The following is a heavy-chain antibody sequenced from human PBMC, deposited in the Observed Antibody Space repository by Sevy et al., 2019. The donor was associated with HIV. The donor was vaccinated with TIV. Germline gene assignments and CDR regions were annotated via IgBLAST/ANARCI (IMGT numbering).Heavy chain of an antibody. CDR3: ASSSAANCSSTSCYDYYYYGMDV. D-gene: IGHD2-2*01. Sequence: SETLSLTCTVSGGSISSYYWSWIRQPPGKGLEWIGYIYYSGSTNYNPSLKSRVTISVDTSKNQFSLKLSSVTAADTAVYYCASSSAANCSSTSCYDYYYYGMDVWAKGPRSPSP. J-gene: IGHJ6*02. CDR2: IYYSGST. V-gene: IGHV4-59*01. CDR1: GGSISSYY.